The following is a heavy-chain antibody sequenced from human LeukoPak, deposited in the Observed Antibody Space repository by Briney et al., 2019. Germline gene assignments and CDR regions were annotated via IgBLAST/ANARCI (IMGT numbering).Heavy chain of an antibody. CDR2: FDPEDGET. CDR1: GYTLTELS. CDR3: ATDRLESSGWCPVDY. J-gene: IGHJ4*02. D-gene: IGHD6-19*01. Sequence: GASVKVSCKVSGYTLTELSMHWVRQAPGKGLEWMGGFDPEDGETIYAQKFQGRVTMTEDTSTDTAYMELSSLRSEDTAVYYCATDRLESSGWCPVDYWGQGTLVTVSS. V-gene: IGHV1-24*01.